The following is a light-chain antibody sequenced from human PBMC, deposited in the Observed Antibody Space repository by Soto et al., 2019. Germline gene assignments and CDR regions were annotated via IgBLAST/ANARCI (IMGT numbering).Light chain of an antibody. Sequence: DIDKTQSPFSLSASGGQRLNITCRASQHIYLFLAWFQQKPGNAPKSLIYGATSLQSGVPSKFSGSGSGTDFTLTISSLQPEDFAIYYCQQYKSYPLTFGGGTKVEIK. V-gene: IGKV1-16*02. CDR3: QQYKSYPLT. J-gene: IGKJ4*01. CDR2: GAT. CDR1: QHIYLF.